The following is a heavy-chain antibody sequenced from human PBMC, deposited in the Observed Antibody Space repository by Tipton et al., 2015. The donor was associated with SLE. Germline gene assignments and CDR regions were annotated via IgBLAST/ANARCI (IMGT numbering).Heavy chain of an antibody. CDR1: GFAFSTYS. D-gene: IGHD2-15*01. CDR3: ASMAAPYYYYYGMDV. Sequence: GSLRLSCAASGFAFSTYSMNWVRQAPGKGLEWVSYITSSGGTIYYADSVKGRFTISRDNSKNTLYLQMNSLRADDTAVYYCASMAAPYYYYYGMDVWGQGTTVTVSS. CDR2: ITSSGGTI. J-gene: IGHJ6*02. V-gene: IGHV3-48*01.